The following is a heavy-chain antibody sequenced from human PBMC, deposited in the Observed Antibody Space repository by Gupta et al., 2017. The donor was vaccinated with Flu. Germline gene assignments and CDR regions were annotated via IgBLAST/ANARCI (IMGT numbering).Heavy chain of an antibody. V-gene: IGHV4-30-2*05. D-gene: IGHD3-9*01. CDR3: ARECDNTGYCSGYYSYMDV. J-gene: IGHJ6*03. CDR2: IYTSGST. Sequence: GKPLEWIGHIYTSGSTSYNPALHSRVSISVGESKNQFSLRVTSGTAADAAVYYCARECDNTGYCSGYYSYMDVWGKGITVTVSS.